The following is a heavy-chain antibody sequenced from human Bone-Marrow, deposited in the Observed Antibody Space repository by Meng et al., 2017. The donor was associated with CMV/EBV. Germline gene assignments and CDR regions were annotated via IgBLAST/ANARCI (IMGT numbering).Heavy chain of an antibody. J-gene: IGHJ6*02. CDR3: ARVQPQFCSSTSCHGIEDYGMDV. V-gene: IGHV1-2*02. Sequence: ASVKVSCKASGYTFTDYYMRWVRQAPGQGLEWMGWINPNSGGTNYAQNFQGRVTMTRDTSISTAYMELSSLRSDDTAVYYCARVQPQFCSSTSCHGIEDYGMDVWGQGTTVTVSS. CDR1: GYTFTDYY. CDR2: INPNSGGT. D-gene: IGHD2-2*01.